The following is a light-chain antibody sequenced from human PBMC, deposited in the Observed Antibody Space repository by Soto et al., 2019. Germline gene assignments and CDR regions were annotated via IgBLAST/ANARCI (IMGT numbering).Light chain of an antibody. J-gene: IGKJ1*01. V-gene: IGKV1-8*01. CDR3: QQYYSYPQT. CDR1: QGISSY. Sequence: AIRMTQSPSSFSASTGDRVTITCRASQGISSYLAWYQQKPGKAPKLLIYAASTLQSGVPSRFSASGSGTDFTLTIGCLQSEDFATYYCQQYYSYPQTFGQGTKVEIK. CDR2: AAS.